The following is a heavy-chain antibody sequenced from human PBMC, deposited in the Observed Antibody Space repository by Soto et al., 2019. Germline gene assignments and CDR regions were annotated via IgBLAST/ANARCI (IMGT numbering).Heavy chain of an antibody. Sequence: GGSLRLSCAASGFTFSSYWMSWVRQAPEKGLEWVANINQDGSEKYYMDSVKGRFTISRDNAKKSLYLQMSSLRAEDTAVYYCATGVHHFDRWGQGTLVTVSS. V-gene: IGHV3-7*01. D-gene: IGHD3-10*01. CDR1: GFTFSSYW. CDR3: ATGVHHFDR. CDR2: INQDGSEK. J-gene: IGHJ4*02.